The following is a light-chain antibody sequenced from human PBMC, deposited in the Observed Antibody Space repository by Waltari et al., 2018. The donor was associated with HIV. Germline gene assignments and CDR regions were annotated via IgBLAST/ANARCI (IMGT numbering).Light chain of an antibody. V-gene: IGKV2-28*01. Sequence: DIVMTQSPLSLPVTPGEPASISCRSSQSLLHSNGYNFLDCYLQKPGQSPQVLIYLGSNRASGVPDRFSGSGSGTDFTLKINRVEAEDVGIYYCMQGTHWPTAFGQGTKLEIK. CDR1: QSLLHSNGYNF. CDR3: MQGTHWPTA. J-gene: IGKJ2*01. CDR2: LGS.